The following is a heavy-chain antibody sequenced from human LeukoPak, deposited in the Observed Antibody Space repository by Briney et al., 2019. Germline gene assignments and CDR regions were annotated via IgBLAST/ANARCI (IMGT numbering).Heavy chain of an antibody. CDR2: ISGSGGST. V-gene: IGHV3-23*01. J-gene: IGHJ4*02. CDR1: GFTFSSYA. D-gene: IGHD2-2*01. Sequence: PGGSLRLSWAASGFTFSSYAMSWVRQAPGKGLEWVSAISGSGGSTYYADSVKGRFTISRDNSKNPLYLQMNSLRAEDTAVYYCAKLGSSTSWDYYFDYWGQGTLVTASS. CDR3: AKLGSSTSWDYYFDY.